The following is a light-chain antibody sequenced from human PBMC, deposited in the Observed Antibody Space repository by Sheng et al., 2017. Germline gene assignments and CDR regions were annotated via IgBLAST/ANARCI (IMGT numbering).Light chain of an antibody. CDR2: DAS. Sequence: EIVLTQSPATLSLSPGDRATLSCRASQSVSSYLVWYQQKPRPGSHGSSSMDASKRANWHPRQVQCSGSGTDFTLTISSLEPEDFAVYYCQQRKNWYTFGQGTKLE. CDR3: QQRKNWYT. CDR1: QSVSSY. V-gene: IGKV3-11*01. J-gene: IGKJ2*01.